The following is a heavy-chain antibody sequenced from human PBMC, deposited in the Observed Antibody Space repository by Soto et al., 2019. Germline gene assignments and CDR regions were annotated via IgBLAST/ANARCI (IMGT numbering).Heavy chain of an antibody. CDR1: GFTFSSYG. D-gene: IGHD3-22*01. Sequence: QVQLVESGGGVVQPGRSLRLSCAASGFTFSSYGMHWVRQAPGKGLEWVAVISYDGSNKYYADSVKGRFTISRDNSKNTVYLEMNNLRAEDTAMYYCAKGGSGNYLTYYYYYGMDVWGQGTTVTVSS. CDR3: AKGGSGNYLTYYYYYGMDV. V-gene: IGHV3-30*18. J-gene: IGHJ6*02. CDR2: ISYDGSNK.